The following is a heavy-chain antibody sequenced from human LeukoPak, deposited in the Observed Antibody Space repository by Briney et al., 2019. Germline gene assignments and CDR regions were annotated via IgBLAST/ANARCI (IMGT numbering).Heavy chain of an antibody. CDR1: GGSFSGYY. Sequence: SETLSLTCAVYGGSFSGYYWSWIRQPPGKGLEWIGEINHSGSTNYNPSLKSRVTISVDTSKNQFSLKLSSVTAADTAVYYCARGYDSSGNSPVYFDYWGQGTLVTVYS. D-gene: IGHD3-22*01. J-gene: IGHJ4*02. V-gene: IGHV4-34*01. CDR2: INHSGST. CDR3: ARGYDSSGNSPVYFDY.